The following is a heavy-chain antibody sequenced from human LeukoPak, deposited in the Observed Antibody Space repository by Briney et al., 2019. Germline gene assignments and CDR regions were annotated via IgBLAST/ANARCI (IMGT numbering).Heavy chain of an antibody. CDR2: IYYSGST. Sequence: PSETLSLTCTVSGGSISSYYWSWIRQPPGKGLEWIGYIYYSGSTNYNPSLKSRVTISVDTSKNQFSLKLSSVTAADTAVYYCARGVGLGLYYDSSGYYYPFDYWGQGTLVTVSS. J-gene: IGHJ4*02. CDR3: ARGVGLGLYYDSSGYYYPFDY. CDR1: GGSISSYY. V-gene: IGHV4-59*01. D-gene: IGHD3-22*01.